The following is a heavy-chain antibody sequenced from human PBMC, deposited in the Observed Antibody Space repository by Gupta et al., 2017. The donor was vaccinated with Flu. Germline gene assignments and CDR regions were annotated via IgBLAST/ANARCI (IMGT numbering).Heavy chain of an antibody. CDR2: ISGSGGST. D-gene: IGHD3-3*01. Sequence: EVQLLESGGGLVQPGGSLRLSCAASGFTFSSYAMSWVRQAPGKGLEWVSAISGSGGSTYYADSVKGRFTISRDNSKNTLYLQMNSLRAEDTAVYYCAKQKAFGVMSTPLHYDYWGQGTLVTVSS. V-gene: IGHV3-23*01. J-gene: IGHJ4*02. CDR1: GFTFSSYA. CDR3: AKQKAFGVMSTPLHYDY.